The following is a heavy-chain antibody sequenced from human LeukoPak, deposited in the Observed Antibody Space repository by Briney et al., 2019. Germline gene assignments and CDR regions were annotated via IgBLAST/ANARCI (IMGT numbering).Heavy chain of an antibody. Sequence: QSGGSLRLSCAASGFTFSSYAMTWARQAPGKGLEWVSSTIASGGSTYYADSVKGRFTISRDNSKNTLYLQMNSLRAEDTAVYYCAKRRWSLDYWGQGTLVTVSS. J-gene: IGHJ4*02. V-gene: IGHV3-23*01. CDR3: AKRRWSLDY. CDR1: GFTFSSYA. D-gene: IGHD1-26*01. CDR2: TIASGGST.